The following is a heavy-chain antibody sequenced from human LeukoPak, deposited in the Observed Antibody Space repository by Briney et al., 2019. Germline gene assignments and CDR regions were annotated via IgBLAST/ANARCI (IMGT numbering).Heavy chain of an antibody. V-gene: IGHV3-33*01. CDR1: GFTFSSYG. D-gene: IGHD4-23*01. J-gene: IGHJ4*02. CDR2: IWYDGSNK. CDR3: ARDPNYGGLFDY. Sequence: GRSLRLSCAASGFTFSSYGMHWVRQAPGKGLEWVAVIWYDGSNKYYADSVKGRFTTSRDNSKNTLYLQMNSLRAEDTAVYYCARDPNYGGLFDYWGQGTLVTVSS.